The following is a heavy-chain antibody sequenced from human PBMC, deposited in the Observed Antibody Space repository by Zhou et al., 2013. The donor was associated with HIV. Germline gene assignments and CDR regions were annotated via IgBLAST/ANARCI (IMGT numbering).Heavy chain of an antibody. V-gene: IGHV1-18*01. CDR2: ISGYNGNT. CDR3: VRWVDYYEISAYGTKDYHYYMDV. Sequence: QVQLVQSGAELKKPGASVKVSCMTSGYTFSNFGVSWVRQAPGQGLEWLGWISGYNGNTHYAEKFQGRVTMTTDTSTSTAYMELRSLRSDDTAVYYCVRWVDYYEISAYGTKDYHYYMDVWGKGTTVTVSS. J-gene: IGHJ6*03. CDR1: GYTFSNFG. D-gene: IGHD3-22*01.